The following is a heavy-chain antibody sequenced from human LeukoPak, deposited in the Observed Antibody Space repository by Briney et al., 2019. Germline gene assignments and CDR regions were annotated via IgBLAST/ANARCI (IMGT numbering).Heavy chain of an antibody. J-gene: IGHJ5*02. V-gene: IGHV4-30-4*07. D-gene: IGHD3-10*01. CDR3: ARGPRFGELLWHWFDP. CDR1: GGSVSSGGYS. CDR2: LYFTGNT. Sequence: SETLSLTCGVSGGSVSSGGYSWSWIRQPPGKGLEWIGYLYFTGNTYYNPPLKSRVTISEDTSKNQFSLKLRSVTAADTAVYYCARGPRFGELLWHWFDPWGQGTLVTVSS.